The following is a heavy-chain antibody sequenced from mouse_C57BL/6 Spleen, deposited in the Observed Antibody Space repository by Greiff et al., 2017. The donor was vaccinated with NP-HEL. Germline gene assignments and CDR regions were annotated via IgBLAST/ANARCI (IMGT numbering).Heavy chain of an antibody. CDR1: GFTFSNYW. V-gene: IGHV6-3*01. Sequence: DVMLVESGGGLVQPGGSMKLSCVASGFTFSNYWMNWVRQSPEKGLEWVAQIRLKSDNYATHYAESVKGRFTISRDDSKSSVYLQMNNLRAEDTGIYYCTGGTGAWFAYWGQGTLVTVSA. CDR2: IRLKSDNYAT. D-gene: IGHD4-1*01. J-gene: IGHJ3*01. CDR3: TGGTGAWFAY.